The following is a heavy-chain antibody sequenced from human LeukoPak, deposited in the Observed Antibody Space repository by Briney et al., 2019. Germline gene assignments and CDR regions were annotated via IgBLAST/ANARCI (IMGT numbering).Heavy chain of an antibody. D-gene: IGHD3-9*01. CDR3: ARGPGRCFDWLFSAEPRGFDY. Sequence: ASVKVSCKASGYTFTSYDINWVRQATGQGLEWMGWMNPNSGNTGYAQKFQGRVTMTRNTSISTAYMELSSLRSEDTAVCYCARGPGRCFDWLFSAEPRGFDYWGQGTLVTVSS. J-gene: IGHJ4*02. V-gene: IGHV1-8*01. CDR2: MNPNSGNT. CDR1: GYTFTSYD.